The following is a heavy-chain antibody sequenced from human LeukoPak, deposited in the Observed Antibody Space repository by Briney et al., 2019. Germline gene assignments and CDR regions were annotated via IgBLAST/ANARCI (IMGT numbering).Heavy chain of an antibody. CDR2: INPNSGGT. CDR1: GYTFTGYY. CDR3: ARDPYYYDSSGYYQNYYCYMDV. Sequence: ASVKVSCKASGYTFTGYYMHWVRQAPGQGLEWMGRINPNSGGTNYAQKFQGRVTMTRDTSISTAYMELSRLRSDDTAVYYCARDPYYYDSSGYYQNYYCYMDVWGKGTTVTVSS. D-gene: IGHD3-22*01. J-gene: IGHJ6*03. V-gene: IGHV1-2*06.